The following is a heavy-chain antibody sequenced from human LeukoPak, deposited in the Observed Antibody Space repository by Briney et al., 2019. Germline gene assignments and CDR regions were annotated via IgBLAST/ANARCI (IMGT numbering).Heavy chain of an antibody. CDR3: ARGMTTVTTGPYYYYYGMDV. V-gene: IGHV3-21*01. D-gene: IGHD4-17*01. J-gene: IGHJ6*02. Sequence: GGSLRLSCAASGFTFSSYSMNGVRQAPGKGLEWVSSISSSSSYIYYADSVKGRFTISRDNAKNSLYLQMNSLRAEDTAVYYCARGMTTVTTGPYYYYYGMDVWGQGTTVTVSS. CDR2: ISSSSSYI. CDR1: GFTFSSYS.